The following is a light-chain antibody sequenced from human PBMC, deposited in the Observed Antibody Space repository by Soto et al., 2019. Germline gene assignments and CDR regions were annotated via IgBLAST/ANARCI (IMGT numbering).Light chain of an antibody. Sequence: STQCPVTVYWSHGTSGTXSCRAGQALSSSSLAWYQQKPGHAPRLLIYGASTRAPGIPDRFSGGGSGTDLTLTITKLELEDLAVYYCQQEGSWPLTFDGGTKVDIK. CDR3: QQEGSWPLT. J-gene: IGKJ4*01. V-gene: IGKV3-20*01. CDR1: QALSSSS. CDR2: GAS.